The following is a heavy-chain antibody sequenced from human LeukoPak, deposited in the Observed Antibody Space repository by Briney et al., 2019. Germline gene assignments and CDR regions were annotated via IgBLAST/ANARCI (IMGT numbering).Heavy chain of an antibody. D-gene: IGHD2-15*01. J-gene: IGHJ4*02. CDR2: IIPIFGTA. Sequence: ASVKVSCKASGGTFSSYAISWVRQAPGQGLEWMGGIIPIFGTANYAQKFQGRVSITTDESTSTAYMELSSLRSEDTAVYYCARSRDSGYFDYWGQGTLVTVSS. CDR1: GGTFSSYA. CDR3: ARSRDSGYFDY. V-gene: IGHV1-69*05.